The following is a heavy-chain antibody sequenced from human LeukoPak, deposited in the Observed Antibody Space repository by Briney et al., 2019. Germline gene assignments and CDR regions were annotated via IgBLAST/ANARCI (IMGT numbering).Heavy chain of an antibody. D-gene: IGHD6-19*01. V-gene: IGHV4-34*01. CDR2: INHSGST. CDR1: GGSFSGYY. CDR3: ARRFYYSSGWYGFDC. J-gene: IGHJ4*02. Sequence: KPSETLSLTCAVYGGSFSGYYWSWIRQPPGKGLEWIGEINHSGSTNYNPSLKSRVTISVDTSKNQFSLKLSSVTAADTAVYYCARRFYYSSGWYGFDCWGQGTLVTVSS.